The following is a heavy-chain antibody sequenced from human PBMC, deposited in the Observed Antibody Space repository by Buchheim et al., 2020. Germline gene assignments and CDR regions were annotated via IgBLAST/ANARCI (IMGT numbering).Heavy chain of an antibody. D-gene: IGHD6-19*01. CDR1: GFIFSTYG. J-gene: IGHJ4*02. CDR2: IWYDGTNR. Sequence: QVQLVESGGGVVQPGRSLKLSCAASGFIFSTYGMHWVRQAPGKGLEWVAFIWYDGTNRYYADSVKGRFTISRDNSKSSLYLQMNSLRAEDTAVYYCGGSSDYWGQGTL. V-gene: IGHV3-33*01. CDR3: GGSSDY.